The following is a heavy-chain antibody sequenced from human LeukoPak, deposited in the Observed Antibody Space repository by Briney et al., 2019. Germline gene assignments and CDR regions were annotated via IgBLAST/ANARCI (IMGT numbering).Heavy chain of an antibody. V-gene: IGHV4-34*01. Sequence: SETLSLTCAVYGGSFSGYYWSWIRQPPGRGLEWIGEINHSGSTNYNPSLKSRVTISVDTSKNQFSLKLSSVTAADTAVYYCARRPLGSSYWYFDLWGRGTLVTVSS. CDR2: INHSGST. CDR1: GGSFSGYY. CDR3: ARRPLGSSYWYFDL. D-gene: IGHD2-2*01. J-gene: IGHJ2*01.